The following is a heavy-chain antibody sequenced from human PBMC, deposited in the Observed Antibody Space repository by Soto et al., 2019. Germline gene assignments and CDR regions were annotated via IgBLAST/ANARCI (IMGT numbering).Heavy chain of an antibody. CDR3: ASGRCSGGSCYPNTTFDY. D-gene: IGHD2-15*01. CDR2: ISAYNGNT. CDR1: GYTFTSYG. Sequence: GASVKVSCKASGYTFTSYGISWVRQAPGQGLEWMGWISAYNGNTNYAQKLQGRVTMTTDTSTSTAYMELRSLRSDDTAVYYCASGRCSGGSCYPNTTFDYWGQGTLVTVSS. J-gene: IGHJ4*02. V-gene: IGHV1-18*01.